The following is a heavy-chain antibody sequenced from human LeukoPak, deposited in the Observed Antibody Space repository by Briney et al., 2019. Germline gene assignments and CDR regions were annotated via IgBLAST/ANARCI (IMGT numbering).Heavy chain of an antibody. CDR2: IYPIESKT. D-gene: IGHD5-24*01. CDR1: GYTYNSYW. CDR3: ATRDGYNLLS. V-gene: IGHV5-51*01. J-gene: IGHJ4*02. Sequence: GESLKISCKGSGYTYNSYWIGWVRQMPGKGLEWIGIIYPIESKTKYSQSFEGQVTISADKSINTAYLQWTSLKASDTAMYFCATRDGYNLLSWGQETLVTVSS.